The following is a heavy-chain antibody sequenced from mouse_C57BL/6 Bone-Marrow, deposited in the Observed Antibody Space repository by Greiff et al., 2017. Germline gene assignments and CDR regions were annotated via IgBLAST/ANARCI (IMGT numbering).Heavy chain of an antibody. J-gene: IGHJ4*01. CDR1: DSEVFPIAY. CDR3: ARTLTYYAMDY. Sequence: QVQLQQSGSELRSPGSSVKLSCKDSDSEVFPIAYMCWVRQPPGHGFEWIGGILPSIGRTTYGEKFEDKAILDADTLSNTAYLELNSLTSEDSANYDCARTLTYYAMDYWGQGTSVTVSS. V-gene: IGHV15-2*01. CDR2: ILPSIGRT.